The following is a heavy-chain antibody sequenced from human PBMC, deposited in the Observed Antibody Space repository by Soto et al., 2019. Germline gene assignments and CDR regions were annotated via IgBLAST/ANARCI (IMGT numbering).Heavy chain of an antibody. CDR2: INPDGSEK. D-gene: IGHD3-22*01. V-gene: IGHV3-7*01. Sequence: EVHLVESGGGLVLPGGSLRLSCAASGFTFSSYWMSWVRQTPGKGLEWVGNINPDGSEKYYVDSVRGRFTISRDNAANSLYLQIKRLRAEDTAVYYCARTMTARTDDYWGQGTLVTVSS. J-gene: IGHJ4*02. CDR3: ARTMTARTDDY. CDR1: GFTFSSYW.